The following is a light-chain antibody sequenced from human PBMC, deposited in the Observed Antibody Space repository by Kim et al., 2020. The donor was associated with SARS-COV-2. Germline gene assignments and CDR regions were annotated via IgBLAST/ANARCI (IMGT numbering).Light chain of an antibody. CDR3: QQSST. V-gene: IGKV3D-20*02. Sequence: TRSWYPGERANLSCRASQIGTSNYLAWYQQTPGQAPRLLIYDASTRATGIPDRFSGSRSGTDFTLTISRLDPEDFAVYYCQQSSTFGQGTKVDIK. CDR2: DAS. CDR1: QIGTSNY. J-gene: IGKJ1*01.